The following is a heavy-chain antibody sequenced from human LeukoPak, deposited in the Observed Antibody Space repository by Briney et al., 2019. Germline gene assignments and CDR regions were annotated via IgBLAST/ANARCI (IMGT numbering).Heavy chain of an antibody. Sequence: GGSLRLSCAASGFTLSNVCMGWFRQAPGKGLEWFGRIRKTTGGGATDYAGPGRGRLTSSRDDASMTRHLQMNSLKAEDAPVYFCPSAMWGSQCPRPDYWRQRGLPTVS. D-gene: IGHD3-16*01. J-gene: IGHJ4*02. V-gene: IGHV3-15*01. CDR1: GFTLSNVC. CDR3: PSAMWGSQCPRPDY. CDR2: IRKTTGGGAT.